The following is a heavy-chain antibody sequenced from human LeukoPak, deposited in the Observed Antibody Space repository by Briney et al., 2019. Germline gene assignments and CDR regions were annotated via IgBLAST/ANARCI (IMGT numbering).Heavy chain of an antibody. CDR2: IIPSFGIP. Sequence: ASVKVSCKASGGAFNSHTINWVRQAPGQGLEWVGSIIPSFGIPSYAQKFKGRVTISADTSTTSAYMDLTSLRSEDTAVYYCARDFWGTMVRGASMDVWGQGTTVTVSS. J-gene: IGHJ6*02. V-gene: IGHV1-69*10. CDR3: ARDFWGTMVRGASMDV. CDR1: GGAFNSHT. D-gene: IGHD3-10*01.